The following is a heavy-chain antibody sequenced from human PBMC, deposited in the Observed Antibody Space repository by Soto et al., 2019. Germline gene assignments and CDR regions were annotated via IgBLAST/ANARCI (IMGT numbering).Heavy chain of an antibody. CDR3: TRHHPHHYDSSGYFDY. J-gene: IGHJ4*02. CDR1: DGSISTSSYY. D-gene: IGHD3-22*01. Sequence: SETLSLTCTVSDGSISTSSYYWGWIRQSPGKGLEWIGTIFYTGRTYYNPSLESRVTLSVDTSKSQFSLHLTSVTAADTAVYYCTRHHPHHYDSSGYFDYWGQGTLVTVS. V-gene: IGHV4-39*01. CDR2: IFYTGRT.